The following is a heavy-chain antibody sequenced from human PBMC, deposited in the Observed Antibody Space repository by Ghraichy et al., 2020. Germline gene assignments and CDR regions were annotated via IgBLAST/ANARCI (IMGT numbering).Heavy chain of an antibody. V-gene: IGHV4-59*01. CDR1: GGSISSYY. J-gene: IGHJ6*03. Sequence: SETLSLTCIVSGGSISSYYWSWIRQPPGKGLEWIGYVYYSGSTNYNPSLKSRVTISVDTSKNQFSLKLTSVTAADTAVYYCARRGYSYGYGNYYYYMDVWGKGTTVTVSS. D-gene: IGHD5-18*01. CDR3: ARRGYSYGYGNYYYYMDV. CDR2: VYYSGST.